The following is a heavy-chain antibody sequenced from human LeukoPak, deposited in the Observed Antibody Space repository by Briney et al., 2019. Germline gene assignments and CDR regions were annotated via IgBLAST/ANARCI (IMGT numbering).Heavy chain of an antibody. V-gene: IGHV3-21*01. CDR1: GFTFSSYS. D-gene: IGHD5-18*01. J-gene: IGHJ4*02. Sequence: PGGSLRLSCAASGFTFSSYSMNWVRQAPGKGLEWVSSISSSSSYIYYADSVKGRFTISRDNAKNSLYLQMNSLRAEDTAVYYCARDIGGTAMVKGYWGQGTLVTVSS. CDR3: ARDIGGTAMVKGY. CDR2: ISSSSSYI.